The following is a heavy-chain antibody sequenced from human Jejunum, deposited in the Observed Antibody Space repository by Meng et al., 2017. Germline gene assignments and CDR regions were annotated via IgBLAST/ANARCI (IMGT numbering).Heavy chain of an antibody. V-gene: IGHV1-18*01. CDR2: ISAYNGNT. Sequence: ASVKVSCKASGYTFTRYGISWVRQAPGQGLEWMGWISAYNGNTKYAQKVQGRVTMTTDISTSKAYMELRSLRSDDTAVYYCARERISYTNSGLVGVWGQGTLVTVSS. CDR1: GYTFTRYG. J-gene: IGHJ1*01. D-gene: IGHD4-11*01. CDR3: ARERISYTNSGLVGV.